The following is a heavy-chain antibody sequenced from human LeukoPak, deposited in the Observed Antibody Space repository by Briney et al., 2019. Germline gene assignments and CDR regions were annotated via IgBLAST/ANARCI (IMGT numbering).Heavy chain of an antibody. CDR1: GFTFSSYW. V-gene: IGHV3-74*01. CDR2: INSDGSST. D-gene: IGHD3-10*01. Sequence: GGSLRLPCAASGFTFSSYWMHWVRQAPGKGLVWVSRINSDGSSTSYADSVKGRFTISRDNAKNTLYLQMNSLRAEDTAVYYCASIPKYMVRGVTFRDYWGQGTLVTVSS. CDR3: ASIPKYMVRGVTFRDY. J-gene: IGHJ4*02.